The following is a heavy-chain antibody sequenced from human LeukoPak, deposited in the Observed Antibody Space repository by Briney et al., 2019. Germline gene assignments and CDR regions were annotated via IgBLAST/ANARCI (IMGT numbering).Heavy chain of an antibody. Sequence: SETLSLTCTVSGGSISDYSWSWIRQPPGKGLEWIGSIYHSGSTYYNPSLKSRVTISVDTSKNQFSLKLSSVTAADTAVYYCARSHYYDSSGYYRDAFDIWGQGTMVTVSS. CDR2: IYHSGST. CDR1: GGSISDYS. D-gene: IGHD3-22*01. CDR3: ARSHYYDSSGYYRDAFDI. J-gene: IGHJ3*02. V-gene: IGHV4-38-2*02.